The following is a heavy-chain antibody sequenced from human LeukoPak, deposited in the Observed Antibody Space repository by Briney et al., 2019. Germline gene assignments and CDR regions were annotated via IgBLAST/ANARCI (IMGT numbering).Heavy chain of an antibody. D-gene: IGHD6-19*01. Sequence: GGSLRLSCAASGFTFSSYSMNWVRQAPGKGLEWVSSISSSSTYIYYADSLKGRFTISRDNAKNSLYLQMNSLRAEDTAVYYCARDYPGIAVADYWGQETLVTVSS. CDR1: GFTFSSYS. J-gene: IGHJ4*02. CDR2: ISSSSTYI. CDR3: ARDYPGIAVADY. V-gene: IGHV3-21*01.